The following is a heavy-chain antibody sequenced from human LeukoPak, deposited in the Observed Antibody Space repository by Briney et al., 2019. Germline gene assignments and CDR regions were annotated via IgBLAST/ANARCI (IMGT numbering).Heavy chain of an antibody. Sequence: PGGSLRLSCAASGFTCRNYAMNWVRQAPGKGLEWVSFISSSSTYIYYADSVKGRFTISRDNAKNSLYLQMNSLTAEDTAVYYCARAVPGLDYWGQGILVTVSS. CDR2: ISSSSTYI. J-gene: IGHJ4*02. CDR3: ARAVPGLDY. D-gene: IGHD1-14*01. V-gene: IGHV3-21*01. CDR1: GFTCRNYA.